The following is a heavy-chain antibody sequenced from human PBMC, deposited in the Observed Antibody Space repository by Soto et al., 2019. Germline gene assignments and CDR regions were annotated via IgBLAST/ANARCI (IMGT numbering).Heavy chain of an antibody. CDR3: ARAKKSGYYYYYMDV. D-gene: IGHD6-25*01. Sequence: SVKVSCKASGGTFRSYTISWVRQAPGQGLEWMGRIIPIRGIANYAQKFQGRVTITADKSTSTAYMELSSLRSEDTAVYYCARAKKSGYYYYYMDVWGKGTTVTVSS. V-gene: IGHV1-69*02. CDR2: IIPIRGIA. J-gene: IGHJ6*03. CDR1: GGTFRSYT.